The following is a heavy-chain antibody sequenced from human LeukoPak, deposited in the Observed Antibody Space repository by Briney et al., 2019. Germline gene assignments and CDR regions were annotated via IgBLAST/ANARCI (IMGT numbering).Heavy chain of an antibody. CDR1: GYTLTELS. J-gene: IGHJ5*02. D-gene: IGHD2-2*01. CDR3: ARDLWRGPVPAANS. CDR2: IIPIFGTA. V-gene: IGHV1-69*13. Sequence: SVKVSCKVSGYTLTELSMHWVRQAPGKWLEWMGGIIPIFGTANYAQKFQGRVTITADESTSTAYMELSSLRSEDTAVYYCARDLWRGPVPAANSWGQGTLVTVSS.